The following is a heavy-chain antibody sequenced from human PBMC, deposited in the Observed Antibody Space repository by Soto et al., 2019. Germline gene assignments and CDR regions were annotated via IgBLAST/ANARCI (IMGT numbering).Heavy chain of an antibody. CDR1: GGFISSGDYY. D-gene: IGHD3-16*01. CDR2: MYYSGST. V-gene: IGHV4-30-4*01. J-gene: IGHJ4*02. Sequence: QVQLQESGPGLLKPSQTLSLTCSVSGGFISSGDYYWSWIRQPPGKGLEWLAYMYYSGSTSYNPSLKSRLTISRDTSKNQFSLKLRSVTVADTAVYYCARGKGGGAADYWGQGTLVIVSS. CDR3: ARGKGGGAADY.